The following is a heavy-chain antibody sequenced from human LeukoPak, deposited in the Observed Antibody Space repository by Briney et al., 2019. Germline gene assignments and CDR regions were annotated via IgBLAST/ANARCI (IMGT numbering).Heavy chain of an antibody. J-gene: IGHJ6*03. Sequence: GESLKISCKGSGYTFSNYWIMWMRQMPGKGLEWMGAFYPGDSDTRYRPSFEGQVTSSAYKSISTAYLQWGSLKASDTAMYFCARLEVEHEYSKYYYYMDVWGEGTTVSVSS. CDR1: GYTFSNYW. CDR2: FYPGDSDT. V-gene: IGHV5-51*01. D-gene: IGHD5-18*01. CDR3: ARLEVEHEYSKYYYYMDV.